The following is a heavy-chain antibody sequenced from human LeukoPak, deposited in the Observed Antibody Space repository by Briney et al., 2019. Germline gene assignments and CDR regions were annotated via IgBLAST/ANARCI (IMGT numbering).Heavy chain of an antibody. V-gene: IGHV1-24*01. CDR3: ATPGPYCGGDCYFSSIDY. CDR1: GYTLTELS. D-gene: IGHD2-21*02. J-gene: IGHJ4*02. CDR2: FDPEDGET. Sequence: ASVKVSCKVSGYTLTELSMHWVRQAPGKGLEWMGGFDPEDGETIYAQKFQGRVTMTEDTSTDTAYMELSSLRSEDTAVYYCATPGPYCGGDCYFSSIDYWGQGTLVTVSS.